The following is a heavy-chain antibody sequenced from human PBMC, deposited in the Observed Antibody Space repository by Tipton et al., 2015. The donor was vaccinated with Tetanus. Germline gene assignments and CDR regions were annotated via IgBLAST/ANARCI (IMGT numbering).Heavy chain of an antibody. CDR1: GFTFSSYC. V-gene: IGHV3-7*01. D-gene: IGHD3-22*01. Sequence: SLRLSCAASGFTFSSYCMSWVRQAPGKGLEWVANIKQDGSEKYYVDSVKGRFTISRDNAKNSLYLQMNSLRAEDTAVYYCAKDRHYYDSSGYYFYFDYWGQGALVSVSS. CDR2: IKQDGSEK. CDR3: AKDRHYYDSSGYYFYFDY. J-gene: IGHJ4*02.